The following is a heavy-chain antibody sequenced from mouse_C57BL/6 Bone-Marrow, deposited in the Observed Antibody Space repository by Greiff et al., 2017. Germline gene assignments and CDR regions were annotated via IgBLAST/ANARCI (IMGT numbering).Heavy chain of an antibody. D-gene: IGHD1-1*01. CDR2: IWSDGST. CDR1: GFSLTSYG. V-gene: IGHV2-6-1*01. J-gene: IGHJ1*03. Sequence: QVQLQQSGPGLVAPSQSLSITCTVSGFSLTSYGVHWVRQPPGKGLEWLVVIWSDGSTTYNSALKSRLSISKDNSKSQVFLKMNSLQTDDTAMYYCARHGGPTVEDFDVWGTGTTVTVSS. CDR3: ARHGGPTVEDFDV.